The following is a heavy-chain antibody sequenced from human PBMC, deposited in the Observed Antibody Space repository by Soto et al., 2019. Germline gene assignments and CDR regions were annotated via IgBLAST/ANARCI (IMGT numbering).Heavy chain of an antibody. CDR2: MNPNSGNT. Sequence: ASVKVSCEASGYTFASYDMNCVRQATGQGLEWMGWMNPNSGNTGYAQKFQGRVTMTRNTSISTAYMELSSLRSEDTAVYYCARTQVGYCSGGSCEDDAFDIWGQGTMVTVSS. J-gene: IGHJ3*02. CDR3: ARTQVGYCSGGSCEDDAFDI. V-gene: IGHV1-8*01. CDR1: GYTFASYD. D-gene: IGHD2-15*01.